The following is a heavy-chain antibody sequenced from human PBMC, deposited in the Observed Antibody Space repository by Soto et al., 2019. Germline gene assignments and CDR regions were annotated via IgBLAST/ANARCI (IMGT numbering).Heavy chain of an antibody. CDR1: GGSISSGGYY. D-gene: IGHD1-7*01. V-gene: IGHV4-31*03. CDR3: ARDSWNSRLGYYYYGMDV. J-gene: IGHJ6*02. Sequence: QVQLQESGPGLVKPSQTLSLTCTVSGGSISSGGYYWSWIRQHPGKGLEWIGYIYYSGSTYYNPSLKSRVTISVDTSKNQFSLKLSSVTAADTAVYYCARDSWNSRLGYYYYGMDVWGQGTTVTVSS. CDR2: IYYSGST.